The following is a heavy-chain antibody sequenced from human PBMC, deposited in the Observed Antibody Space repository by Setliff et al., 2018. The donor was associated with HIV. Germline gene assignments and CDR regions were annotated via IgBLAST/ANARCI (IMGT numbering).Heavy chain of an antibody. V-gene: IGHV1-69-2*01. CDR3: ASSYPNYNYGNYDFWSGYYHDDAFDI. CDR1: GYGFSDYY. J-gene: IGHJ3*02. D-gene: IGHD3-3*01. CDR2: VDPEDDET. Sequence: ASVKVSCKASGYGFSDYYMHWVQQAPGKGLEWMGRVDPEDDETIYAEKFQDRVTITADTSKDTLYLQMDSLRTEDTAVYYCASSYPNYNYGNYDFWSGYYHDDAFDIWGQGTMVTVSS.